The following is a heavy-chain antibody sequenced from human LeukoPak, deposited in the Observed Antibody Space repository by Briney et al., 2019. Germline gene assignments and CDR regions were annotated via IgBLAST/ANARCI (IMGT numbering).Heavy chain of an antibody. CDR1: GFTFSSYA. V-gene: IGHV3-23*01. D-gene: IGHD3-10*01. Sequence: GGSLRPSCAASGFTFSSYAMSWVRQAPGKGLEWVSAISGSGGSTYYADSVKGRFTISRDNSKNTLHLQMNSLRAEDTAVYYCAKSQLLWFGEFNYWGQGTLVTVSS. CDR3: AKSQLLWFGEFNY. J-gene: IGHJ4*02. CDR2: ISGSGGST.